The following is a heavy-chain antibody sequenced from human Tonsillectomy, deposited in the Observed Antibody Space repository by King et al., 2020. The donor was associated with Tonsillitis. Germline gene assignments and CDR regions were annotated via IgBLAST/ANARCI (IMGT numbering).Heavy chain of an antibody. CDR2: INTADGNT. CDR1: GYTFIKYG. V-gene: IGHV1-3*04. Sequence: QLVQSGAEVKKPGASVKVSCKASGYTFIKYGTHWVRQAPGQRLEWMGWINTADGNTKYSQNFQGRVTITRDTSATTVYMDLSSLRSEDTAVYYCARDFGSTFYYDNGGWGADYWGQGTLVTVSS. CDR3: ARDFGSTFYYDNGGWGADY. J-gene: IGHJ4*02. D-gene: IGHD3-22*01.